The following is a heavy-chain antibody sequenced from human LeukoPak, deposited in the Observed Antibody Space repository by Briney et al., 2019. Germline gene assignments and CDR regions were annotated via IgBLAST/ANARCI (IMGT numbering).Heavy chain of an antibody. D-gene: IGHD2-15*01. Sequence: GGSLRLSCAASGFTFSSYGMHWVRQAPGKGLEWVAVIAYDGSNKKYADSVKGRFTISRDNSKNTLYLQMNSLRAEDTAVYYCARETYCSGGSCYKGGGIDYWGQGTLVTVSS. CDR3: ARETYCSGGSCYKGGGIDY. J-gene: IGHJ4*02. CDR2: IAYDGSNK. CDR1: GFTFSSYG. V-gene: IGHV3-30*03.